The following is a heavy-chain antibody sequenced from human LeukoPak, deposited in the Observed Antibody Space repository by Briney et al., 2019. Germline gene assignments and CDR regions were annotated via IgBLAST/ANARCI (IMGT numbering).Heavy chain of an antibody. D-gene: IGHD3-10*01. CDR2: IIPIFGTA. J-gene: IGHJ4*02. Sequence: SVKVSCKASGGTFSSYAISWVRQAPGQGLEWMGGIIPIFGTANYAQKFQGRVTITADKSTSTAYMELSRLRSDDTAVYYCARYYGSGSYNDYWGQGTLVTVSS. CDR1: GGTFSSYA. V-gene: IGHV1-69*06. CDR3: ARYYGSGSYNDY.